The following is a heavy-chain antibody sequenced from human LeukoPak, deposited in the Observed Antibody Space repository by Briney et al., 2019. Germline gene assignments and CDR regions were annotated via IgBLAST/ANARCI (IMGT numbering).Heavy chain of an antibody. CDR2: ISYDGSNK. V-gene: IGHV3-30*03. CDR1: GFTFRSYG. Sequence: GRSLRLSCAASGFTFRSYGMHWVRQAPGKGLEWVAVISYDGSNKYYADSVKGRFTISRDNSKNTLYLQMNSLRAEDTAVYYCARVMCRGGSCYSGLPFDYWGQGTLVTVSS. D-gene: IGHD2-15*01. J-gene: IGHJ4*02. CDR3: ARVMCRGGSCYSGLPFDY.